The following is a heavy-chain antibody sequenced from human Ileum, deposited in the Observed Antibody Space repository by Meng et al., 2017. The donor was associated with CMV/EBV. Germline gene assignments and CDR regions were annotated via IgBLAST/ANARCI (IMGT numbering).Heavy chain of an antibody. Sequence: GESLKISCAASGFTFSDYCMNWVRQAPGKGLEWASSISSSSTIYYAESVKGRFTISRDNAKNSLYLQMNTLRAEDTAVYFCARVGDSGGPLGYWGQGTLVTVSS. CDR1: GFTFSDYC. V-gene: IGHV3-69-1*01. D-gene: IGHD3-16*01. CDR2: ISSSSTI. CDR3: ARVGDSGGPLGY. J-gene: IGHJ4*02.